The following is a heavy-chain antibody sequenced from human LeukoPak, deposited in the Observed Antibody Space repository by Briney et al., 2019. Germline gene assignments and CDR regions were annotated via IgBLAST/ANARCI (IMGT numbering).Heavy chain of an antibody. D-gene: IGHD3-16*01. Sequence: GGSLRLSCAASGFTVSSNYMSWVRQAPEKGLEWVSIIYSDGTKYYLDSVRGRFTISRDNAKDTLYLQLDSLRVEDTAVYYCARDFKIMWTPPDYWGQGTLVTVSS. CDR2: IYSDGTK. J-gene: IGHJ4*02. CDR3: ARDFKIMWTPPDY. CDR1: GFTVSSNY. V-gene: IGHV3-66*01.